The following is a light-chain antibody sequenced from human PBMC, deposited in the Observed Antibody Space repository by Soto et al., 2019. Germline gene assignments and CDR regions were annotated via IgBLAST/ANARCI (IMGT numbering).Light chain of an antibody. V-gene: IGLV2-18*02. Sequence: QSALTQPPSVSGSPGQSVTISCTGTSSDVGSYNRVSWYQQPPGTAPKLMIYEVSNRPSGVPDRFSGSKSGNTASLTISGLQAEDEADYYCSSYTSISLYVFGTGTKLTVL. CDR2: EVS. CDR3: SSYTSISLYV. J-gene: IGLJ1*01. CDR1: SSDVGSYNR.